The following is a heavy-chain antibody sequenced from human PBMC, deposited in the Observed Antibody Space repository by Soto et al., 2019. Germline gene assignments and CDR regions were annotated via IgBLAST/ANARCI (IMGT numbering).Heavy chain of an antibody. D-gene: IGHD4-17*01. CDR3: ARTTWGYGEPLDS. CDR1: GFTFDDYA. J-gene: IGHJ4*02. CDR2: ISWNSDST. Sequence: EVHLVESGGGVAQPGRSLRLSCATSGFTFDDYAMHWVRQAPGKDLEWVSGISWNSDSTGYADSVKGRFTISRDNAKKSLFLQMNSLRSEDTAFYFCARTTWGYGEPLDSWGQGTLVTVSS. V-gene: IGHV3-9*01.